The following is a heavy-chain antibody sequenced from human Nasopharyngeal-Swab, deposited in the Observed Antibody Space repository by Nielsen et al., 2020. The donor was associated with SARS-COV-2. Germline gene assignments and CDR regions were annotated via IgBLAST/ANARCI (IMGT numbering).Heavy chain of an antibody. J-gene: IGHJ4*02. V-gene: IGHV3-7*01. Sequence: GESLKISCAASGFTFSSYWMSWVRQAPGKGLEWVANIKQDGSEKYYVDSVKGRFTISRDNAKNSLYLQMNSLRAEDTAVYYCARVRRGPNIAVAGTIYYFDDWGQGTLVTVSS. CDR1: GFTFSSYW. D-gene: IGHD6-19*01. CDR2: IKQDGSEK. CDR3: ARVRRGPNIAVAGTIYYFDD.